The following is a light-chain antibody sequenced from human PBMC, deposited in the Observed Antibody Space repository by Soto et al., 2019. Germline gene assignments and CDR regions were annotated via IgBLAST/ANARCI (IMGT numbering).Light chain of an antibody. Sequence: EIVLTQSPGTLSLSPGERATLSCRASQSLSSTYLAWYQQKPGQAPRLLIYGASSRATGIPDRFIGSGSATDFTHTISRLEPEDFAVYHCQQYGNSPPTFGGGTKVEI. CDR3: QQYGNSPPT. J-gene: IGKJ4*01. CDR2: GAS. CDR1: QSLSSTY. V-gene: IGKV3-20*01.